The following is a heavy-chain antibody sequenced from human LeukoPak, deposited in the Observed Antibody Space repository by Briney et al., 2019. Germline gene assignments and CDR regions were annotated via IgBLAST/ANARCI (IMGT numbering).Heavy chain of an antibody. V-gene: IGHV3-9*01. CDR2: ISWNSGSI. Sequence: GGSLRLSCTASGFTFDDYAMHWVRQVPGKGLEWVSGISWNSGSIGYAGSVKGRFTISRDNAKNTVYLQMNNLRAEDTAVYYCVSFYETYWGRGTLVTVSS. CDR3: VSFYETY. J-gene: IGHJ4*02. D-gene: IGHD2/OR15-2a*01. CDR1: GFTFDDYA.